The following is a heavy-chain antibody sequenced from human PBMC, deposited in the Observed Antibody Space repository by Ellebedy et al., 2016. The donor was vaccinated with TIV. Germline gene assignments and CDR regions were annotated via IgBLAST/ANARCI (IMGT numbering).Heavy chain of an antibody. D-gene: IGHD2-2*01. CDR2: IWYDGSNT. CDR1: GFTFSSYS. J-gene: IGHJ4*02. CDR3: ARARGVVVPAALGY. Sequence: GESLKISXAASGFTFSSYSMNWVRQAPGKGLEWVAVIWYDGSNTYYADSVKGRFTISRDNSKNTLYLQMNSLRAEDTAVYYCARARGVVVPAALGYWGQGTLVTVSS. V-gene: IGHV3-33*08.